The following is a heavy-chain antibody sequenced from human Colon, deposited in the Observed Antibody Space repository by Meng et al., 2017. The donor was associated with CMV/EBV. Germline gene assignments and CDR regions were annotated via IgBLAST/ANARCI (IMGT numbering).Heavy chain of an antibody. J-gene: IGHJ4*01. CDR1: GYTFNGFY. Sequence: ASVKVSCKASGYTFNGFYVHWVRQAPGQGLEWMGWINPLDSDTNYAPKFQGKVTMTRDTSISTAYMDLSRLTSDDTAVYYCVRGTVGANGGYFDSWGQGTLVTVSS. V-gene: IGHV1-2*02. CDR3: VRGTVGANGGYFDS. CDR2: INPLDSDT. D-gene: IGHD1-26*01.